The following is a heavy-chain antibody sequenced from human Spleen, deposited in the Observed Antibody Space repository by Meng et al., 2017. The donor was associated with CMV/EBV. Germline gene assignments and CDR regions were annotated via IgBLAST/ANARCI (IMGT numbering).Heavy chain of an antibody. CDR3: ARDGRALGITGTVDY. J-gene: IGHJ4*02. D-gene: IGHD1-20*01. CDR1: GGTISSSSYY. V-gene: IGHV4-39*07. Sequence: GSLRLSCTVSGGTISSSSYYWGWIRQPPGKGLEWIGSIYYSGLTYYIPSLKSRVTISVDTSKNQFSLKLNSVTAAYTAVYFCARDGRALGITGTVDYWGQGTLVTVSS. CDR2: IYYSGLT.